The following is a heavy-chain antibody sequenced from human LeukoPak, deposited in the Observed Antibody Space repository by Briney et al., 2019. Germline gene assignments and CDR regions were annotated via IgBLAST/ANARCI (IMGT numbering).Heavy chain of an antibody. J-gene: IGHJ4*02. CDR2: ISYDGSNK. Sequence: GGSLRLSCAASGFTFSSYGMHWVRQAPGKGLEWVAVISYDGSNKHYADSVKGRFTISRDNSKNTLYLQMNSLRAEDTAVYYCAKDLIGYCSGGSCYRIDYWGQGTLVTVSS. CDR1: GFTFSSYG. CDR3: AKDLIGYCSGGSCYRIDY. V-gene: IGHV3-30*18. D-gene: IGHD2-15*01.